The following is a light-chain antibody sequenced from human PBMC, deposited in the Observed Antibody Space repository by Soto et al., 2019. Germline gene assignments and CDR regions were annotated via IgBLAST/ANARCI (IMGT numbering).Light chain of an antibody. CDR2: NNR. CDR1: SSNTGAGYD. J-gene: IGLJ3*02. CDR3: QSYDSSLSAWV. V-gene: IGLV1-40*01. Sequence: QSVLTQSPSVSGAPGQRVTISCTGSSSNTGAGYDVHWYQQFPGTAPKLLIYNNRNRPSGVPDRFSGSKSGTSASLAITGLQAEDEADYYCQSYDSSLSAWVVGGGTKLTVL.